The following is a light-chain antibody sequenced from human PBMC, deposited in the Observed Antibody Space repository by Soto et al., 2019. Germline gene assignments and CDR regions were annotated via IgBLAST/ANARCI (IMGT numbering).Light chain of an antibody. J-gene: IGLJ1*01. Sequence: SVLTQPPSASGTPGQRVTISCSGSSSNIGSNYVYWYQQLPGTAPKLLIYRNNQRPSGVPGRFSGSKSGTSASLAISGLRSEDEADYYCAAWDDILCSYVFGTGTKVPV. CDR1: SSNIGSNY. CDR2: RNN. V-gene: IGLV1-47*01. CDR3: AAWDDILCSYV.